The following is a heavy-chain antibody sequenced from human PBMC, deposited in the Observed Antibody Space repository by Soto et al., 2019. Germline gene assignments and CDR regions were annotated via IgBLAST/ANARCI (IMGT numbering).Heavy chain of an antibody. V-gene: IGHV3-64*01. CDR1: GFTVSSND. D-gene: IGHD3-22*01. Sequence: RLSCAASGFTVSSNDMSWVRQAPGKGLEYVSAISSNGGSTYYANSVKGRFTISRDNSKNTLYLQMGSLRAEDMAVYYCARSYYDSSGYSPFDYWGQGTLVTASS. CDR2: ISSNGGST. J-gene: IGHJ4*02. CDR3: ARSYYDSSGYSPFDY.